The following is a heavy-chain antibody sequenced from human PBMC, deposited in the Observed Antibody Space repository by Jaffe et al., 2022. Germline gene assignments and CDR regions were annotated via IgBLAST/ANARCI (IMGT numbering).Heavy chain of an antibody. V-gene: IGHV4-39*01. CDR1: GGSISSSSYY. Sequence: QLQLQESGPGLVKPSETLSLTCTVSGGSISSSSYYWGWIRQPPGKGLEWIGSIYYSGSTYYNPSLKSRVTISVDTSKNQFSLKLSSVTAADTAVYYCARPGYGSGSYPFDYWGQGTLVTVSS. D-gene: IGHD3-10*01. CDR2: IYYSGST. CDR3: ARPGYGSGSYPFDY. J-gene: IGHJ4*02.